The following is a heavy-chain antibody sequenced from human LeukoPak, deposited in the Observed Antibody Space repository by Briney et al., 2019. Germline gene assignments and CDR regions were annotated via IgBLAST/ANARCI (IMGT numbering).Heavy chain of an antibody. J-gene: IGHJ6*02. CDR2: ISSSSSYI. CDR1: GFTFSSYS. D-gene: IGHD3-10*01. CDR3: ARAHYYGSGIIGMDV. Sequence: GALRLSCAASGFTFSSYSMNWVRQAPGKGLEWVSSISSSSSYIYYADSVKGRFTISRDNAKNSLYLQMNSLRAEDTAVYYCARAHYYGSGIIGMDVWGQGTTVTVSS. V-gene: IGHV3-21*01.